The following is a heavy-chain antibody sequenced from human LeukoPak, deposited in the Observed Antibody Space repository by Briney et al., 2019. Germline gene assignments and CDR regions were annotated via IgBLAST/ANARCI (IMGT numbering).Heavy chain of an antibody. Sequence: PGGSLRLSCAASGFTFGSYAMSWVRQAPGKGLEWVSAISGSGSTAYYADSVKCRFTISRDNSKNTLYLQMNSLRAEDTAVYYCAKVTGSGIWGQGTLVIVSS. CDR3: AKVTGSGI. CDR2: ISGSGSTA. D-gene: IGHD3-10*01. V-gene: IGHV3-23*01. J-gene: IGHJ4*02. CDR1: GFTFGSYA.